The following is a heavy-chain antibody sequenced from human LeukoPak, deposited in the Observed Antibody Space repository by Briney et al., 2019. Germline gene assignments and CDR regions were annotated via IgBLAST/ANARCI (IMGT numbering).Heavy chain of an antibody. CDR1: GGSIDSTNW. CDR3: ARSHDHLWGNYPDY. D-gene: IGHD3-16*02. Sequence: SETLSLTCDVSGGSIDSTNWWNWVRQPPGKGLEWIGEIHHDGGINYNPSLKSRVTLSVDKSKNQFSLRPNSVTAADTAMYYCARSHDHLWGNYPDYWGQGTLVTVSS. V-gene: IGHV4/OR15-8*01. CDR2: IHHDGGI. J-gene: IGHJ4*02.